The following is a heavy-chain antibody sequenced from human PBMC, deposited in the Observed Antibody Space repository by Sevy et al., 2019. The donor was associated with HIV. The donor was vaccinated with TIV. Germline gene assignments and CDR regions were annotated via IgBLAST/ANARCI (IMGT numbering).Heavy chain of an antibody. Sequence: GGSLRLSCAASEFTFSSYSMNWVRQAPGKGVEWISYIIPSDTTIYYADSVKGRFTISRDNAKNSLYLQMNSLRAEDTAVYYCVRDCMYAFDIWGQGTMVTVSS. V-gene: IGHV3-48*01. CDR1: EFTFSSYS. CDR2: IIPSDTTI. CDR3: VRDCMYAFDI. J-gene: IGHJ3*02. D-gene: IGHD2-8*01.